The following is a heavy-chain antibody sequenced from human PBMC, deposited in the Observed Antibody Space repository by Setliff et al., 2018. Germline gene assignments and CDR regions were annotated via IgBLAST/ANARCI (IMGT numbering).Heavy chain of an antibody. CDR1: GYRLIEVS. Sequence: ASVKVSCKVSGYRLIEVSMHWVRQAPGKGLEWMGGFDPEDGETIYAQKFLGRVTMTEDTSTDTAYMELSSLRSEDTAVYYCATKDYDTSGYYRPFGFWGQGTLVTVSS. CDR3: ATKDYDTSGYYRPFGF. CDR2: FDPEDGET. D-gene: IGHD3-22*01. V-gene: IGHV1-24*01. J-gene: IGHJ4*01.